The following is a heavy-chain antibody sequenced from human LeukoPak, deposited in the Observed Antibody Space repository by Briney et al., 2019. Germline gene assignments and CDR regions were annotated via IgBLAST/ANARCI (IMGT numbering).Heavy chain of an antibody. CDR3: AKEGRSLQTY. Sequence: GGSLRLSCAASGFMFSSNWMSWVRLAPGKGMEWVANIKEDGTETYYVDSVKGRFTISRDNAKNSLYLQMNSLRVEDTAVYYCAKEGRSLQTYWGQGTLVTVSS. J-gene: IGHJ4*02. CDR2: IKEDGTET. V-gene: IGHV3-7*03. CDR1: GFMFSSNW. D-gene: IGHD5-24*01.